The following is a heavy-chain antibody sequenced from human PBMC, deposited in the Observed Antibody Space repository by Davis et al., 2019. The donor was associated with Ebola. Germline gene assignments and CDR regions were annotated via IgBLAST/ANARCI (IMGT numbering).Heavy chain of an antibody. CDR1: GDSISSSNW. J-gene: IGHJ4*02. Sequence: MPSETLSLTCAVSGDSISSSNWWSWVRQPPGKGLEWIGEISQSGSTNYNPSLKSRVTISVDTSKNQFSLKLSSVTAADTAVYYCARLKRIWNDPGIDYWGQGTLVTVSS. V-gene: IGHV4-4*02. CDR3: ARLKRIWNDPGIDY. D-gene: IGHD1-1*01. CDR2: ISQSGST.